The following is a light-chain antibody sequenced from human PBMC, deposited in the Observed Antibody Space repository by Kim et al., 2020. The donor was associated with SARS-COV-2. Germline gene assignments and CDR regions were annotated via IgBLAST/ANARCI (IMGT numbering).Light chain of an antibody. CDR2: AAS. V-gene: IGKV1-39*01. CDR1: QSISRY. CDR3: QQTHSMPHSVT. J-gene: IGKJ3*01. Sequence: IQMTQSPSSLSASVGDRVTITCRASQSISRYLNWYQQKPGKAPKLLIYAASSLQSGVPSRISGSGSGTDFTLTISSLQPEDFATYYCQQTHSMPHSVTFGPGTKVDIK.